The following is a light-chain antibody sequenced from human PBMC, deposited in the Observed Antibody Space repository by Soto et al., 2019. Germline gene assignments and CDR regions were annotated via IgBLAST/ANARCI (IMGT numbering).Light chain of an antibody. J-gene: IGKJ1*01. V-gene: IGKV3D-20*02. CDR1: QSVSSSC. Sequence: EIVLTQSPGTLSLSPGVRATLSCRASQSVSSSCYAWYYQKPGQTPRLLIYGISIRATGIADRFSGGGSGTDFTLSISSLEPEDFAVYYCQQRKNWPRTFGQGTKVDIK. CDR2: GIS. CDR3: QQRKNWPRT.